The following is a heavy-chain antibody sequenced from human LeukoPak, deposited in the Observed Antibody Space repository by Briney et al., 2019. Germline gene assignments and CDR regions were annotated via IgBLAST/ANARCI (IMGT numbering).Heavy chain of an antibody. Sequence: SGPTLVNPTQTLTLTCTFSGFSLSTSGVGGGWIRQHPGKALEWLALIYWDDDKRYSPSLKSRLTITKDTSKNQVVLTMTNMDPVDTATYYCAHRNLYRSGSWYFDYWGQGTLVIVSS. D-gene: IGHD3-10*01. CDR1: GFSLSTSGVG. CDR2: IYWDDDK. J-gene: IGHJ4*02. CDR3: AHRNLYRSGSWYFDY. V-gene: IGHV2-5*02.